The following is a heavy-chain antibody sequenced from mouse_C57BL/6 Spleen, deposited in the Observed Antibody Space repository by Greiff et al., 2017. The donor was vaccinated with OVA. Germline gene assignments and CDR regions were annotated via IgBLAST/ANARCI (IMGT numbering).Heavy chain of an antibody. V-gene: IGHV1-64*01. J-gene: IGHJ4*01. CDR3: ARLIYDGSVDY. CDR1: GYTFTSYW. CDR2: IHPNSGST. Sequence: QVQLQHPGAELVKPGASVKLSCKASGYTFTSYWMHWVKQRPGQGLEWIGMIHPNSGSTNYNEKFKSKATLTVDKSSSTAYMQLSSLTSEDSAVYYCARLIYDGSVDYWGQGTSVTVSS. D-gene: IGHD2-3*01.